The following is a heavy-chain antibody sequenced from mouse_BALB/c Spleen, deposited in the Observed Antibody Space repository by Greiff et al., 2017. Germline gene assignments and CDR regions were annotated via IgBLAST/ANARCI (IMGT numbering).Heavy chain of an antibody. CDR2: IYPGSGST. D-gene: IGHD2-1*01. CDR3: TSSTHFDY. CDR1: GYTFTSYW. Sequence: LQQPGSELVRPGASVKLSCKASGYTFTSYWMNWVKQRPGQGLEWIGNIYPGSGSTNYDEKFKSKATLTVDTSSSTAYMQLSSLTSEDSAVYYCTSSTHFDYWGQGTTLTVSS. J-gene: IGHJ2*01. V-gene: IGHV1S22*01.